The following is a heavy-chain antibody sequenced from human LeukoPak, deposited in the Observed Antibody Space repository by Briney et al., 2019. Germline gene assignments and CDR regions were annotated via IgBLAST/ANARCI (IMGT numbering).Heavy chain of an antibody. D-gene: IGHD3-10*01. CDR2: INPNSGGT. V-gene: IGHV1-2*04. CDR1: GYTFTGYY. CDR3: ARKVRGAINAFDI. J-gene: IGHJ3*02. Sequence: ASVKVSCKASGYTFTGYYMHWVRQAPGQGLEWMGWINPNSGGTNYAQKFQGWVTMTRDTSISTAYMELSRLRSDDTAVYYCARKVRGAINAFDIWGQGTMVTVSS.